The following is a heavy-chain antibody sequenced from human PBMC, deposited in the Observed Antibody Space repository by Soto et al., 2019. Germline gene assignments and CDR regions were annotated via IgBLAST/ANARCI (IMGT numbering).Heavy chain of an antibody. CDR2: IYYSGST. Sequence: PSETLSLTCTVSGGSISSGDYYWSWIRQPPGKGLGWIGYIYYSGSTYYNPSLKSRVTISVDTSKNQFSLKLSSVTAADTAVYYCAREPVMNTAMAIDYWGQGTLVTVSS. D-gene: IGHD5-18*01. CDR3: AREPVMNTAMAIDY. J-gene: IGHJ4*02. CDR1: GGSISSGDYY. V-gene: IGHV4-30-4*01.